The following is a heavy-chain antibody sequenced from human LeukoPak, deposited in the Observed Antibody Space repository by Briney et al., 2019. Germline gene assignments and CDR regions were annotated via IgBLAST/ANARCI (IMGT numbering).Heavy chain of an antibody. CDR2: IYPGDSDT. Sequence: GESLKISCQGSGYSFTNYWIGWVRQMPGKGLGWMGIIYPGDSDTRYSPSFQGQVTISADKSISTAYLQWSSLKASDTAMYYCARSPIVGATRSFFDPWGQGTLVTVSS. CDR3: ARSPIVGATRSFFDP. CDR1: GYSFTNYW. D-gene: IGHD1-26*01. V-gene: IGHV5-51*01. J-gene: IGHJ5*02.